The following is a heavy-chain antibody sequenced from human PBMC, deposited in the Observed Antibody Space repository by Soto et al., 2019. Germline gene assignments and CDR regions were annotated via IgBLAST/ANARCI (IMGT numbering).Heavy chain of an antibody. CDR2: VFPGDSDT. CDR3: ATVRDCNNGACYRFGS. Sequence: GASLKISCKGSGYSFARYWIAWVRQMPGKGLEWMGFVFPGDSDTRYSPSFQGQVTISVDKSITTSYLQWSSLKASDTAVYYCATVRDCNNGACYRFGSWGQGTLVTVSS. V-gene: IGHV5-51*01. CDR1: GYSFARYW. J-gene: IGHJ4*02. D-gene: IGHD2-8*01.